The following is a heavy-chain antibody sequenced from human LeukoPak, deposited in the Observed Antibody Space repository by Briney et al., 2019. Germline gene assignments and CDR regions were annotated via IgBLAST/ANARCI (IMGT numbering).Heavy chain of an antibody. Sequence: GGSLRLSCAACGFTFSSYSMNWVRQAPGKGLEWVSSISSSSSYVYYADSVKGRFTISRDNAKNSLYLQMNSLRAEDTAVYYCARGSRLGFQDYYYYYGMDVWGQGTTVTVSS. V-gene: IGHV3-21*01. CDR2: ISSSSSYV. J-gene: IGHJ6*02. D-gene: IGHD3-16*01. CDR3: ARGSRLGFQDYYYYYGMDV. CDR1: GFTFSSYS.